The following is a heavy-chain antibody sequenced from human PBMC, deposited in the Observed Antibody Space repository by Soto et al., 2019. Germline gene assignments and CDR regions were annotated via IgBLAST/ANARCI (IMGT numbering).Heavy chain of an antibody. CDR2: IKSDGSST. V-gene: IGHV3-74*01. Sequence: EVQLVESGGGLGQPGGSLRLSCAASGFAFSNNWMHWVRQAPGKGLEWVSRIKSDGSSTNYADSVKGRFTISRDNAKNTLYLKMSGLGADDTAIYYCASYYYYYYMDVWGKGTTVTVSS. J-gene: IGHJ6*03. CDR1: GFAFSNNW. CDR3: ASYYYYYYMDV.